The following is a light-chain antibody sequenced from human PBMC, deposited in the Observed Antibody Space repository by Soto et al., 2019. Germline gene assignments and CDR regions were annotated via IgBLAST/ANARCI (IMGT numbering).Light chain of an antibody. V-gene: IGKV1-5*01. CDR1: QSISKW. CDR3: QQYNGHSMWT. Sequence: DIRMTQSPSTLSAYIGDRVTITCRASQSISKWLAWYQQKPGKAPKVLIWDASSLQRGVPSRFSGSGSGTEFTLTISSLQPDDFATYYCQQYNGHSMWTFGQGTKVEIK. J-gene: IGKJ1*01. CDR2: DAS.